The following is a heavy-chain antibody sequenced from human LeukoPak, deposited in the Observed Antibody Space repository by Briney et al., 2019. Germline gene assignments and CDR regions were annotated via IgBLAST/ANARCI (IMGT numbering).Heavy chain of an antibody. CDR2: ISRSGGST. J-gene: IGHJ4*01. V-gene: IGHV3-21*01. D-gene: IGHD5-24*01. CDR3: VRGDKRDY. CDR1: GFTFSSYS. Sequence: GGSLRLSCAASGFTFSSYSMNWVRQAPGKGLEWVSSISRSGGSTYYAESVRGRLTISRDNAESSVYLHVNSLRVEDTAIYYCVRGDKRDYWGQGTLVTVAS.